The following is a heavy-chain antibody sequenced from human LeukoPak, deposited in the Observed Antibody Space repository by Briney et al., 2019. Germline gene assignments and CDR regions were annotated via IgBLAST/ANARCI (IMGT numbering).Heavy chain of an antibody. CDR1: GFIFSDYY. V-gene: IGHV3-11*01. CDR2: ISSSGSTM. J-gene: IGHJ4*02. D-gene: IGHD3-22*01. Sequence: GGSLRLSCAASGFIFSDYYMSWIRQAPGKGLEWVSYISSSGSTMYYTDSVKGRFTISRDNSKNTLYLQMNSLRAEDTAVYYCAKEYYYDSSGYLDYWGQGTLVTVSS. CDR3: AKEYYYDSSGYLDY.